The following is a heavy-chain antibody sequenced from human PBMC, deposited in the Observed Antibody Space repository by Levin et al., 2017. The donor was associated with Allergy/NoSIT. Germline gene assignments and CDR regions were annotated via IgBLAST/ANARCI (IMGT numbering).Heavy chain of an antibody. CDR2: IYYSGST. J-gene: IGHJ4*02. Sequence: SETLSLTCTVSGGSISSYYWSWIRQPPGKGLEWIGYIYYSGSTNYNPSLKSRVTISVDTSKNQFSLKLSSVTAADTAVYYCARGNDYYDSSGALDYWGQGTLVTVSS. V-gene: IGHV4-59*01. CDR3: ARGNDYYDSSGALDY. D-gene: IGHD3-22*01. CDR1: GGSISSYY.